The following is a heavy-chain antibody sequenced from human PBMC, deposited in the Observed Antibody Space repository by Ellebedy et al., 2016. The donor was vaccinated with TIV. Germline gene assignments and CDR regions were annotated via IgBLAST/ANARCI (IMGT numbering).Heavy chain of an antibody. Sequence: AASVKVSCKTSGYMFTSRDINWVRQATGQGSEWMGWMNPKSGNAGYAQKFQGRVSMTANTSTSTAYMELRSLISDDTAVYYCTRGAGQTYGHDWFDPWGQGTLVTVSS. CDR3: TRGAGQTYGHDWFDP. V-gene: IGHV1-8*01. D-gene: IGHD3-10*01. CDR1: GYMFTSRD. J-gene: IGHJ5*02. CDR2: MNPKSGNA.